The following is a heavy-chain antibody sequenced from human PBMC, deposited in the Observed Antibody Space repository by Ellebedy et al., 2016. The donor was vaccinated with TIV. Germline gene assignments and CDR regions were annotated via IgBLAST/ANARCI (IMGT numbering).Heavy chain of an antibody. J-gene: IGHJ4*02. CDR1: GGSISGFY. CDR3: AGRYSYGSLDY. Sequence: SETLSLXCTVSGGSISGFYYSWIRQPPGKRLEWIGYIYSSGSNNYNPSLRSRVTMSVDSSKSRFSLKLSSVTAADTAVYYCAGRYSYGSLDYWGQGTLVAVSS. V-gene: IGHV4-59*01. D-gene: IGHD5-18*01. CDR2: IYSSGSN.